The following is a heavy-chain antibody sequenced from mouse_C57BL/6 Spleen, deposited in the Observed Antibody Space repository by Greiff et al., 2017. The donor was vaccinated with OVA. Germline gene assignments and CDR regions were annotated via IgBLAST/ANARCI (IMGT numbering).Heavy chain of an antibody. D-gene: IGHD1-1*01. CDR2: IDPSDSYT. J-gene: IGHJ3*01. CDR1: GYTFTSYW. CDR3: ANYYGSGFAY. V-gene: IGHV1-50*01. Sequence: VQLQQPGAELVKPGASVKLSCKASGYTFTSYWMQWVKQRPGQGLEWIGEIDPSDSYTNYNQKFKGKATLTVDTSSSTAYMQLSSLTSEDSAVYYCANYYGSGFAYWGQGTLVTVSA.